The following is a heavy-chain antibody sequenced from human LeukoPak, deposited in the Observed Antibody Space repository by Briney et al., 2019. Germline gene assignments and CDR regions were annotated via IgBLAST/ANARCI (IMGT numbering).Heavy chain of an antibody. J-gene: IGHJ4*02. CDR1: TVNHYH. CDR3: ARELRNIGEYYFDY. D-gene: IGHD1-14*01. Sequence: SETLSLTCSVDTVNHYHWNWVRQSAATGLELIGRVHTTSGNTFANPSLWGRVTVSIDTTKNEFLLQLTSMTAADTAVYHCARELRNIGEYYFDYWGQGVPVTVSS. V-gene: IGHV4-4*07. CDR2: VHTTSGNT.